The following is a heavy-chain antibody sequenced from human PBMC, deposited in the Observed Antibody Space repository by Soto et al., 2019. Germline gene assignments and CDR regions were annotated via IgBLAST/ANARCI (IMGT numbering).Heavy chain of an antibody. CDR1: GGSISSYY. V-gene: IGHV4-59*01. D-gene: IGHD4-17*01. CDR2: IYYSGST. Sequence: QVQLQESGPGLVKPSETLSLTCTVSGGSISSYYWSWIRQPPGKGLEWIGYIYYSGSTNYNPSLKRRVTISVDTSKNQFSLKLSSVTAADTAVYYCARDLKGRTVTTRARGAFDIWGQGTMVTVSS. J-gene: IGHJ3*02. CDR3: ARDLKGRTVTTRARGAFDI.